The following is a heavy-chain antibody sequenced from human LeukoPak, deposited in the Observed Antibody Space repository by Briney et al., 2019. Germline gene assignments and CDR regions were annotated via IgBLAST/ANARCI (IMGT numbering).Heavy chain of an antibody. J-gene: IGHJ6*03. CDR1: GYTFTGYD. Sequence: GASVKVSCKASGYTFTGYDINWVRQATGQGLEWMGWMNPNSGNTGYAQKFQGRVTMTRNTSISTAYMELSSLRSEDTAVYYCARGLEQLAFPPHYYMDVWGKGTTVTVSS. D-gene: IGHD6-13*01. CDR3: ARGLEQLAFPPHYYMDV. CDR2: MNPNSGNT. V-gene: IGHV1-8*01.